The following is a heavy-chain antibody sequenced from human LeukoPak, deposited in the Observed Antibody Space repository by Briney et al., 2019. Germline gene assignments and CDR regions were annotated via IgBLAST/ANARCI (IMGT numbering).Heavy chain of an antibody. Sequence: SETLSLTCTVSGGSISSYYWSWIRQPPGKGLEWIGYIYYSGSTNYNPSLKSRVTISVDTSKNQFFLKLSSVTAADTAVYYCARVTRQQLTDAFNIWGQGTMVTVSS. J-gene: IGHJ3*02. CDR3: ARVTRQQLTDAFNI. CDR2: IYYSGST. V-gene: IGHV4-59*08. D-gene: IGHD6-13*01. CDR1: GGSISSYY.